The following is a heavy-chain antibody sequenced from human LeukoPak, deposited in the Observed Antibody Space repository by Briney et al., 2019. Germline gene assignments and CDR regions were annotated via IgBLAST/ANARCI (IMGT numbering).Heavy chain of an antibody. CDR3: ASLEYSSSAGGY. CDR2: IYHSGST. CDR1: GYSISSGYY. J-gene: IGHJ4*02. D-gene: IGHD6-6*01. V-gene: IGHV4-38-2*01. Sequence: SETLSLTCAVSGYSISSGYYWGWIRQPPGQGLEWIGSIYHSGSTYYNPSLKSRVTISVDTSKNQFSPKLSSVTAADTAVYYCASLEYSSSAGGYWGQGTLVSVSS.